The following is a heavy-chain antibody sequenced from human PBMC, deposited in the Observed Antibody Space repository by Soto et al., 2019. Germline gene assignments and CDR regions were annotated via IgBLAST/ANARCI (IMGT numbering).Heavy chain of an antibody. CDR3: ARYNPTGRIWAFEI. Sequence: PSETLSLTCTVSGGSISSSDYYWGWFRQPPGKGLEWIASIYYSGTTYYDPSLKSRVTISVDTSNNLFSLTLSSVAAADTAVYYCARYNPTGRIWAFEIWGQGTMVTVSS. CDR1: GGSISSSDYY. J-gene: IGHJ3*02. CDR2: IYYSGTT. D-gene: IGHD1-1*01. V-gene: IGHV4-39*01.